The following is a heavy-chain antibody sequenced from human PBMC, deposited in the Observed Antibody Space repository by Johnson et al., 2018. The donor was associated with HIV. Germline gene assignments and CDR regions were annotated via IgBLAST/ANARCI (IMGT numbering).Heavy chain of an antibody. CDR3: AREMVAAKDAFDI. CDR2: ISYDGSNK. J-gene: IGHJ3*02. Sequence: QVQLVESGGNVVQPGRSLRLSCAASGFTFSDYAMHWVRQAPGKGLEWVAVISYDGSNKYYPDSVKGRFTISRDNFKNTLYLQIDSLRAEDTAVYFCAREMVAAKDAFDIWGQGTMVTVSS. D-gene: IGHD2-15*01. CDR1: GFTFSDYA. V-gene: IGHV3-30-3*01.